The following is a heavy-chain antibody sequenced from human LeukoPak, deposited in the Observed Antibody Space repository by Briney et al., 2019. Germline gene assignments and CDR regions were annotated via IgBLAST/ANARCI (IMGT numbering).Heavy chain of an antibody. CDR3: ARDPSIVGALAFDI. J-gene: IGHJ3*02. CDR1: GGSISSYY. V-gene: IGHV4-59*01. CDR2: IYYSGST. Sequence: PSETLSLTCTVSGGSISSYYWSWIRQPPGKGLEWIGYIYYSGSTNYNPSLKSRVTISVDTSKNQFSLKLSSVTAAGTAVYYCARDPSIVGALAFDIWGQGTMVTVSS. D-gene: IGHD1-26*01.